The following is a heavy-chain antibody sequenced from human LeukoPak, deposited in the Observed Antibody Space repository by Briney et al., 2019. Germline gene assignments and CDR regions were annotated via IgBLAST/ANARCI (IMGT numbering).Heavy chain of an antibody. J-gene: IGHJ4*02. V-gene: IGHV5-51*01. D-gene: IGHD2-2*01. Sequence: RGGSLQISCQGSGSRFTDHWIAWVGRMPGKGLEGMGIINPVDSETRYSPSFQGQVTISVDKSITTASLQWSSLRASDTAMYYCARQGSSTTSWQTIDYWGQGTLVSVSS. CDR3: ARQGSSTTSWQTIDY. CDR1: GSRFTDHW. CDR2: INPVDSET.